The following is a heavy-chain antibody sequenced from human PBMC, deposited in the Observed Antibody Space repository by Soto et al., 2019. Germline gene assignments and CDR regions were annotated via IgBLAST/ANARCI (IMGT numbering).Heavy chain of an antibody. V-gene: IGHV1-2*02. CDR2: INPNSGGT. CDR3: ARGRTAMVSNNWFDP. CDR1: GYTFTGYY. J-gene: IGHJ5*02. D-gene: IGHD5-18*01. Sequence: QVQLVQSGAEVKKPGASVKVSCKASGYTFTGYYMHWVRQAPGQGLEWMGWINPNSGGTNYAQKFQGRVTMTRDTSVSTAYRELSRLRSDDTAVYYCARGRTAMVSNNWFDPWGQGTLVTVSS.